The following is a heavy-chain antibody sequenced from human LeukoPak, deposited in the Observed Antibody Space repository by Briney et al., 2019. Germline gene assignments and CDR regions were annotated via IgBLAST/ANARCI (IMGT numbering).Heavy chain of an antibody. D-gene: IGHD3-3*01. CDR1: GYTFTSYG. J-gene: IGHJ6*03. CDR2: ISAYSGST. Sequence: ASVKVSCKASGYTFTSYGISWVRQAPGQGLEWMGWISAYSGSTNYAQKLQGRVTMTTDTSTSTAYMELRSLRSDDTAVYYCARAPRITIFGVPQFFVYMDVWGKGTTVTVPS. CDR3: ARAPRITIFGVPQFFVYMDV. V-gene: IGHV1-18*01.